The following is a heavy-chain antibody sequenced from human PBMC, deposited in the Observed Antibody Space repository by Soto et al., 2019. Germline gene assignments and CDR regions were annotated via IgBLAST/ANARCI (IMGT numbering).Heavy chain of an antibody. D-gene: IGHD2-2*01. CDR2: INAGNGNT. Sequence: ASVKVSCKASGYTFTSYAMHWVRQAPGQRLEWMGWINAGNGNTKYSQKFQGRVTITRDTSASTAYMELSSLRSEDTAVYYCARDVPLVPAIHIVGFDPWGQGTLVTVSS. V-gene: IGHV1-3*01. CDR3: ARDVPLVPAIHIVGFDP. J-gene: IGHJ5*02. CDR1: GYTFTSYA.